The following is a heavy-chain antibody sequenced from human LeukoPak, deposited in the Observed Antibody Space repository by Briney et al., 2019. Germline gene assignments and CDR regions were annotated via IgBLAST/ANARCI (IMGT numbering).Heavy chain of an antibody. J-gene: IGHJ4*02. CDR3: ARHEEEDGYNAKIIDY. Sequence: SETLSLTCTVSGGSISSSSNYWGWVRQPPGKRLEWIGTVYSTGSTTYSNPSLKSRVTISVDTSKNQFSLKLSSVTAADTAVYYCARHEEEDGYNAKIIDYWGQGTLVTVSS. CDR1: GGSISSSSNY. D-gene: IGHD5-24*01. V-gene: IGHV4-39*01. CDR2: VYSTGSTT.